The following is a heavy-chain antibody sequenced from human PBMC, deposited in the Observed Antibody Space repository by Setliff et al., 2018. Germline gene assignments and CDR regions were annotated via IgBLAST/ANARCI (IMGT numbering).Heavy chain of an antibody. CDR3: ARGRELSISHFDY. J-gene: IGHJ4*02. Sequence: SVKVSCKASGYTFTSYDINWVRQATGQGLEWMGGIIPIFGTANYAQKFQGRVTITTDESTSTAYMELSSLRSEDTAVYYCARGRELSISHFDYWGQGTLVTVSS. V-gene: IGHV1-69*05. CDR2: IIPIFGTA. D-gene: IGHD3-3*02. CDR1: GYTFTSYD.